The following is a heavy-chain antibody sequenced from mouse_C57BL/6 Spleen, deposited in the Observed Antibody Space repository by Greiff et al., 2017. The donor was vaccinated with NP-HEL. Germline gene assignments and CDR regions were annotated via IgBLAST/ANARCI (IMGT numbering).Heavy chain of an antibody. D-gene: IGHD4-1*01. V-gene: IGHV3-6*01. CDR2: ISYDGSN. CDR3: ARDNPGTGYIDV. J-gene: IGHJ1*03. Sequence: VQLKQSGPGLVKPSQSLSLTCSVTGYSITSGYYWNWIRQFPGNKLEWMGYISYDGSNNYKPSLKNRISITRDPSKNQLCLKLNSVTTEDTATYYCARDNPGTGYIDVWGTGTTVTVSS. CDR1: GYSITSGYY.